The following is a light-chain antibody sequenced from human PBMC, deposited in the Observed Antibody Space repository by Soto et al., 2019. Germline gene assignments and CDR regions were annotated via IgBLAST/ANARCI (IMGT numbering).Light chain of an antibody. CDR3: LQDHIYPWT. J-gene: IGKJ1*01. CDR1: QDIRNG. CDR2: AAS. V-gene: IGKV1-6*01. Sequence: AVQMTQSPSSLSASVGARVTITCRASQDIRNGLGWYQQKPGKAPELLIYAASSLQSGVPSRFSGSASGTDFTLTISSLQPEDFATYYCLQDHIYPWTFGQGTKVEI.